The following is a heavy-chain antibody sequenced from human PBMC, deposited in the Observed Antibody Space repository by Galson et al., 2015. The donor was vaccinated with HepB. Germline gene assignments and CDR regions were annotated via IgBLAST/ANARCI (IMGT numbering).Heavy chain of an antibody. D-gene: IGHD5-12*01. CDR3: ARDYESDNWFDP. V-gene: IGHV1-69*13. CDR2: IIPIFGTA. CDR1: GGTFSSYA. Sequence: SVKVSCKASGGTFSSYAISWVRQAPGQGLEWMGGIIPIFGTANYAQKFQGRVTITADESTSTAYMELSSLRSEDTAVYYCARDYESDNWFDPWGQGTLVTVSS. J-gene: IGHJ5*02.